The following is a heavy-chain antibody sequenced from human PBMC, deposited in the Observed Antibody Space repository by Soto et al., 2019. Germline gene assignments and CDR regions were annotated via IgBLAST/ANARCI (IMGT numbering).Heavy chain of an antibody. D-gene: IGHD6-13*01. Sequence: PSETLSLTCAVSGYSVSSDYYWCWIRQPPGKEMEWIASIHHSGSTYYNLSLKSRVTISVDTSKNQLSLKVNSVTAADTAVYYCARIKQQLIPDYWGQGTLVTVFS. CDR3: ARIKQQLIPDY. CDR2: IHHSGST. CDR1: GYSVSSDYY. V-gene: IGHV4-38-2*01. J-gene: IGHJ4*02.